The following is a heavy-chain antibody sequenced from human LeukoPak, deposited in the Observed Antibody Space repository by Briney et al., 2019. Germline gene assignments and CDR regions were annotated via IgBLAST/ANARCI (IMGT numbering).Heavy chain of an antibody. D-gene: IGHD3-10*01. Sequence: GRTYYRSKWYNDYAVSLKSRISINPDTSKNQFSLQLNSVTPEDTAMYYCARGFYYTGMDVWGQGTTVTVSS. CDR3: ARGFYYTGMDV. V-gene: IGHV6-1*01. J-gene: IGHJ6*02. CDR2: TYYRSKWYN.